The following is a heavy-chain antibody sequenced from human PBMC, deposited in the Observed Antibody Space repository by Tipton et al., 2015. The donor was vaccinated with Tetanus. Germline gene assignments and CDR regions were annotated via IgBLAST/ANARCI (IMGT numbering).Heavy chain of an antibody. CDR1: GFTFSNYA. V-gene: IGHV3-23*01. CDR3: ARSTGSGNYFDN. J-gene: IGHJ4*02. CDR2: ITGGNT. Sequence: SLRLSCAASGFTFSNYAMSWVRQAPGKGLEWVSGITGGNTYYADSVKGRFTISRDNSKNTLSLQMNSLRGEDTAVYYCARSTGSGNYFDNWGQGILVAVSS. D-gene: IGHD3-10*01.